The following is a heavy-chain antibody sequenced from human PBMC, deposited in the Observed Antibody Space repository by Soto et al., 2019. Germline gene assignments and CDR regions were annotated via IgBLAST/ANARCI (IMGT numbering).Heavy chain of an antibody. D-gene: IGHD3-22*01. Sequence: PGGSLRLSCAASGFTISNYGMHWVRQAPGKGLEYVSSINYSGRYMFYAGSLRGRFTVSRDNAKNSLYLQMNSLRAEDTAVYYCARKSSSDSTGYDYFDYWGQGTLVTAPQ. CDR1: GFTISNYG. CDR2: INYSGRYM. CDR3: ARKSSSDSTGYDYFDY. J-gene: IGHJ4*02. V-gene: IGHV3-21*06.